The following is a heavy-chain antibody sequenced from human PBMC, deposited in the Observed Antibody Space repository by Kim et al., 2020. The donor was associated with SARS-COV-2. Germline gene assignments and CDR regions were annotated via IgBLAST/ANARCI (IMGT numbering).Heavy chain of an antibody. J-gene: IGHJ4*02. V-gene: IGHV3-23*01. CDR3: AKSKYSSSWYFDY. Sequence: YYADSVKGRFTISRDNSKNTVYQQLSSLRAEDTAVYYCAKSKYSSSWYFDYWCQGTLVTVSS. D-gene: IGHD6-13*01.